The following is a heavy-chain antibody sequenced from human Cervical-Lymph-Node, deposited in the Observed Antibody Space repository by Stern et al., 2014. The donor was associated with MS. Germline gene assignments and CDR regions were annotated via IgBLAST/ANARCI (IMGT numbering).Heavy chain of an antibody. Sequence: KLVQSGGGVVQPGTSLRLSCAASGFTFSSYGMHWVRQAPGKGLEWVALAWYDGSTAYYTNSVKGRFTNSRDNSKNTLSLQMNSLTAEDTAVYYCARGHIPYAYNYLFDYWGQGTLVTVSS. CDR2: AWYDGSTA. CDR1: GFTFSSYG. V-gene: IGHV3-33*01. CDR3: ARGHIPYAYNYLFDY. D-gene: IGHD5-24*01. J-gene: IGHJ4*02.